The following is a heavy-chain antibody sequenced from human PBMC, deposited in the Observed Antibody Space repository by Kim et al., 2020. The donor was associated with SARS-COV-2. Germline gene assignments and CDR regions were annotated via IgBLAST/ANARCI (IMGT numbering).Heavy chain of an antibody. CDR1: GFTFINAW. Sequence: GGSLRLSCAASGFTFINAWMSWVRQAPGKGLEWVGRIKGKADGWTIDYATPVKGRFTISRDDSKDTVYLHMNSLKTEDTAVYYCTTHAWFDPWGQGTQVIVSS. CDR3: TTHAWFDP. CDR2: IKGKADGWTI. V-gene: IGHV3-15*01. J-gene: IGHJ5*02.